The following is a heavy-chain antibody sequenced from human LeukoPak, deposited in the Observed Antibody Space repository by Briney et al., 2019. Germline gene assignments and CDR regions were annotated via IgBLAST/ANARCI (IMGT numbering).Heavy chain of an antibody. V-gene: IGHV4-59*01. J-gene: IGHJ4*02. CDR2: IYYSGST. CDR1: GGSISSYY. CDR3: AKDIRGGLRGSEGNFDY. Sequence: SETLSLTCTVSGGSISSYYWSWIRQPPGKGLEWIGYIYYSGSTNYSPSLKSRVTISVDTSKNQFSLKLSSVTAADTAVYYCAKDIRGGLRGSEGNFDYWGQGTLVTVSS. D-gene: IGHD2-15*01.